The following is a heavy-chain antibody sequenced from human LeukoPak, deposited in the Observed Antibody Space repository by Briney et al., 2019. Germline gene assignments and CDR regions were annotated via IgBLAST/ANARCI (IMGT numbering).Heavy chain of an antibody. J-gene: IGHJ4*02. CDR2: ISSSGSYI. Sequence: GGSLRPSCAASGFTFSSYSMNWVRQPPGKGLEWVSSISSSGSYIYYADSAKGRFSISRDSAKNSLYLQMDSLRAEDTAVYYCARGPQFCSGGSCYGYYFDYWGQGTLVTVSS. D-gene: IGHD2-15*01. V-gene: IGHV3-21*01. CDR1: GFTFSSYS. CDR3: ARGPQFCSGGSCYGYYFDY.